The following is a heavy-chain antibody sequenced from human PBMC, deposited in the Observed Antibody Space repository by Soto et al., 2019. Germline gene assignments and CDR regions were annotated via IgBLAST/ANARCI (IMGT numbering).Heavy chain of an antibody. D-gene: IGHD3-9*01. V-gene: IGHV3-11*01. CDR2: IGSSVCTI. J-gene: IGHJ3*02. CDR3: ARGTYYDIVTRYSDAFHI. CDR1: GFTFSDYY. Sequence: QVPLVESGGGLVKPGGSRRLSCAASGFTFSDYYMSWIRQAPGKGREWGSYIGSSVCTIYYADSVKGRLTIPRHNAKNYLYLHMNTPKAQHTAVYYCARGTYYDIVTRYSDAFHIWGQGTMVTVSS.